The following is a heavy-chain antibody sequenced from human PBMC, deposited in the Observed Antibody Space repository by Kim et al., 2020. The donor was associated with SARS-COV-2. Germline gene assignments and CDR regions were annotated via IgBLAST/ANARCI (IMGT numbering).Heavy chain of an antibody. D-gene: IGHD2-15*01. V-gene: IGHV3-7*01. J-gene: IGHJ4*02. Sequence: YYVDSVKGRFTISRDNTKNSLYLQMNSLRAEDTAVYYCARVAGGSWYFEYWGQGTLVTVSS. CDR3: ARVAGGSWYFEY.